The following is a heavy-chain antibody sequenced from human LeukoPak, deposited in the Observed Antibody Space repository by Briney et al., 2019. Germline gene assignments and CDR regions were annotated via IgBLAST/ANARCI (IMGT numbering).Heavy chain of an antibody. CDR1: GFTFSSYS. CDR3: ARDRGVGQQLGRTLDY. J-gene: IGHJ4*02. Sequence: GGSLRLPCAASGFTFSSYSMNWVRQAPGKGLEWVSSISSSSSYIYYADSVKGRFTISRDNAKNSLYLQMNSLKAEDTAVYYCARDRGVGQQLGRTLDYWGQGTLVTVSS. V-gene: IGHV3-21*01. D-gene: IGHD6-13*01. CDR2: ISSSSSYI.